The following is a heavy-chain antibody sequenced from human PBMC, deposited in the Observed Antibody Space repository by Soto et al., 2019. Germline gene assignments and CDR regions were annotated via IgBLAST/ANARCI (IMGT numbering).Heavy chain of an antibody. CDR2: ISGSGDST. J-gene: IGHJ4*02. D-gene: IGHD4-17*01. V-gene: IGHV3-23*01. Sequence: GGSLRLSCAASGFTFSNYAMTWVRQAPGKGLEWVSSISGSGDSTDYADSVKGRFTISRDNSKNTLYLQINSLRAEDTAVYYCAKGNPTVIPLDFWGQGTLVTVSS. CDR1: GFTFSNYA. CDR3: AKGNPTVIPLDF.